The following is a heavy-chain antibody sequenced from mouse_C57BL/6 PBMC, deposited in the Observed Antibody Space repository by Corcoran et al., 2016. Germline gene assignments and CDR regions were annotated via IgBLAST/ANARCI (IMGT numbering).Heavy chain of an antibody. CDR2: INPNNGGT. CDR1: GYTFTDYY. J-gene: IGHJ2*01. CDR3: ASYGPFDY. D-gene: IGHD1-1*02. V-gene: IGHV1-26*01. Sequence: EVQLQQSGPELVKPGASVKISCKASGYTFTDYYMNWVKQSHGKSLEWIGDINPNNGGTSYNQKFKGKATLTVDKFSSTAYMELRSLTSEDSAVYYCASYGPFDYWGQGTTLTVSS.